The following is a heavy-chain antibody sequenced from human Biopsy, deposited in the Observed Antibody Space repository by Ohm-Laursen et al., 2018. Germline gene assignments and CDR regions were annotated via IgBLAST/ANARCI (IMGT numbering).Heavy chain of an antibody. Sequence: SLRLSCAASEFNVDRNHMNWVRQAPGKGLEWVSMIHGSGRTDYADSVKGRFTASRDNSKDTVYLQMNAPRVDDTAMYYCAGAGGHSFWGQGALVTVSS. J-gene: IGHJ4*02. CDR1: EFNVDRNH. CDR2: IHGSGRT. D-gene: IGHD3-16*01. CDR3: AGAGGHSF. V-gene: IGHV3-66*01.